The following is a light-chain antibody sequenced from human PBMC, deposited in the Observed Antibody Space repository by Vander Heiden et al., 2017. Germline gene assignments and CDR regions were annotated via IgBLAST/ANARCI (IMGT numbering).Light chain of an antibody. V-gene: IGLV2-14*01. Sequence: QSALTQPASVSGSPGQSITISCTGTSSDVGGYNYVSWYQQHPGKAPKLMIYEVSNRPSGVSNRFSGSKSGNTASLTISGLQAEEEADYYCSSYTSSSTLWVFGGGTKLTGL. J-gene: IGLJ3*02. CDR3: SSYTSSSTLWV. CDR2: EVS. CDR1: SSDVGGYNY.